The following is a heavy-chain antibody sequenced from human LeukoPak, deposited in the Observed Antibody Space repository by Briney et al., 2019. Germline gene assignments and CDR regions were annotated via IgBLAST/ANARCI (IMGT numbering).Heavy chain of an antibody. Sequence: SQTLSLTCTVSGGSISSGGYYWSWLRQHPGKGLDWIGYIYYSGSTYYNPSLKSRVTISVDTSKNQFSLKLSSVTAADTAVYYCARDRGDDYVWGSYRYLPYYWGQGTLVTVSS. CDR2: IYYSGST. CDR3: ARDRGDDYVWGSYRYLPYY. D-gene: IGHD3-16*02. V-gene: IGHV4-31*03. J-gene: IGHJ4*02. CDR1: GGSISSGGYY.